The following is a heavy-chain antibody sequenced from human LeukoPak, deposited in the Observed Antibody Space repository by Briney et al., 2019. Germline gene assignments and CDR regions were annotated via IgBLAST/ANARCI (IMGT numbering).Heavy chain of an antibody. D-gene: IGHD2-2*01. CDR1: GFTFSSYA. V-gene: IGHV3-23*01. CDR3: AKTRVVPADKEGFFDY. CDR2: ISGSGGST. J-gene: IGHJ4*02. Sequence: GGSLRLSCAASGFTFSSYAMSWVRQAPGKGLEWVSAISGSGGSTYYADSVKGRFTISRDNSKNTLYLQMNSLRAEDTAVYYCAKTRVVPADKEGFFDYWGQGTLVTVSS.